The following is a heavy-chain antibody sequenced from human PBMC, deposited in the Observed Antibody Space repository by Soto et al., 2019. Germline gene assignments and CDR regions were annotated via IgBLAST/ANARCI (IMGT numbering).Heavy chain of an antibody. J-gene: IGHJ1*01. CDR1: GFTVSSNY. CDR2: VYSAGNT. V-gene: IGHV3-53*01. Sequence: EVQLVESGGGLIQPGGSLRLSCAASGFTVSSNYMGWVRQAPGKGLEYVSVVYSAGNTYYADSVKGRFTISRDSSENTLFLQMNSLRAEDTAVYFCARAVGSSGGWAEYQHWGQGTLVTVSS. CDR3: ARAVGSSGGWAEYQH. D-gene: IGHD6-19*01.